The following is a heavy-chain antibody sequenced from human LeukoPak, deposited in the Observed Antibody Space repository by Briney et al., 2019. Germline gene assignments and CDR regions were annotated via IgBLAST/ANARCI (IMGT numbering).Heavy chain of an antibody. CDR3: VKQGESYGDSVVDY. CDR2: IGGGGAST. V-gene: IGHV3-23*01. Sequence: GGSLRLSCAASGFPFSTYVMSWVRQAPGKGLEWVSTIGGGGASTYYADSVKGRFTISRDNSKNTLYLQMNSLRAEDTAVYYCVKQGESYGDSVVDYWGQGTLVTVSS. D-gene: IGHD4-17*01. CDR1: GFPFSTYV. J-gene: IGHJ4*02.